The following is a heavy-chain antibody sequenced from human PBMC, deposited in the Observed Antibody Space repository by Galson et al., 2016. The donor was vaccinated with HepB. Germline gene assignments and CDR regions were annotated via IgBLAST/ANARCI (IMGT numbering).Heavy chain of an antibody. CDR1: GFTVSSTY. V-gene: IGHV3-66*02. Sequence: SLRLSCAASGFTVSSTYMAWVRQAPGKGLQSVAVIFSGGTTFYADSLLGRFTISRDSSKNTLFLQMNSLRDDDTAVYYCARDSGYNEHGGFDNWGQGTLVTVSS. D-gene: IGHD5-24*01. CDR2: IFSGGTT. CDR3: ARDSGYNEHGGFDN. J-gene: IGHJ4*02.